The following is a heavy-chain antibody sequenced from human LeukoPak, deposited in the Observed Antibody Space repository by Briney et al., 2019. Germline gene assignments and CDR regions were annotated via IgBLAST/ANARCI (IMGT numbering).Heavy chain of an antibody. D-gene: IGHD2-2*01. V-gene: IGHV1-2*02. CDR1: GYTFTGYY. J-gene: IGHJ4*02. CDR3: ARDEDIVVVPAARIGY. Sequence: GASVKVSCKASGYTFTGYYMHWVRQAPGQGVEWMGWINPNSGGTNYAQKFQGRVTMTRDTSISTAYMELSRLRSDDTAVYYCARDEDIVVVPAARIGYWGQGTLVTVSS. CDR2: INPNSGGT.